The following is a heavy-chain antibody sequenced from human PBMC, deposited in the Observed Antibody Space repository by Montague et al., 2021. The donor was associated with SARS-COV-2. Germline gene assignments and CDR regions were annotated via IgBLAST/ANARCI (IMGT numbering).Heavy chain of an antibody. D-gene: IGHD4-23*01. J-gene: IGHJ6*02. Sequence: SETLSLTCAVHGGSFSTYYWHWIRNPPGKGLEWIGEIYHGGSTNYHPSLTRRVTISADTSTNKYSLKLTSVAAADTAVSYCARLGDGVVTSPILGVGPYYSCYDMDVWGQGTTVTVSS. CDR2: IYHGGST. CDR1: GGSFSTYY. V-gene: IGHV4-34*01. CDR3: ARLGDGVVTSPILGVGPYYSCYDMDV.